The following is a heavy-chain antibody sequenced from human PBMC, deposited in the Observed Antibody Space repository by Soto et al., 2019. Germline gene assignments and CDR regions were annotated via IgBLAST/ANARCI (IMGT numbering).Heavy chain of an antibody. V-gene: IGHV4-39*01. J-gene: IGHJ6*02. CDR1: GGSISSSSYY. CDR2: IYYSGST. CDR3: AGGRGDYYDAMDV. D-gene: IGHD3-10*01. Sequence: QLQLRESGPGLVKPSETLSLTCTVSGGSISSSSYYWGWIRQPPGKGLECIGSIYYSGSTYYNPSPNSRVTIAVDTSKTQFSLQLSSVTAADTAVYYCAGGRGDYYDAMDVWGQGTTVTVSS.